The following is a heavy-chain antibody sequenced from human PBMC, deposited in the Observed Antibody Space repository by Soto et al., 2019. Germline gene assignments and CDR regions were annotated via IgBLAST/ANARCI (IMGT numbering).Heavy chain of an antibody. CDR1: GGSFIGYY. J-gene: IGHJ3*02. D-gene: IGHD3-22*01. V-gene: IGHV4-34*01. Sequence: SETLSLTCAVYGGSFIGYYWSWIRRPPGKGLEWIGEINHSGSTNYNPSLKSRVTISVDTSKNQFSLRLSSVTAADTAVYYCAGDYYDSSGYYGTVAFDIWGQGTMVTVSS. CDR3: AGDYYDSSGYYGTVAFDI. CDR2: INHSGST.